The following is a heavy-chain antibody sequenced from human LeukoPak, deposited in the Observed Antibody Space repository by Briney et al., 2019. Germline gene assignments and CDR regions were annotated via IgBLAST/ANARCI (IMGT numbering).Heavy chain of an antibody. J-gene: IGHJ4*02. V-gene: IGHV3-23*01. CDR2: ISGSGGST. D-gene: IGHD3-10*01. CDR1: GFTFGTYA. Sequence: GGSLRLSCAASGFTFGTYAMSWVRQAPGKGLEWVSAISGSGGSTYYADSVKGRFTISRDNSKNTLYLQMNSLRAEDTAVYYCASEVRGVRNYYFDYWGQGTLVTVSS. CDR3: ASEVRGVRNYYFDY.